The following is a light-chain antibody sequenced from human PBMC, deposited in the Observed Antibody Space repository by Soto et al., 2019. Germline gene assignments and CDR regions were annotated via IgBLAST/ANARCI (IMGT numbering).Light chain of an antibody. CDR1: RGVRSD. Sequence: TQMTQSPSSLSASVGEKVMITCRASRGVRSDLSWYQQKPGKAPKLVIYAASTLYSGVPSRFSGRRSGTEFTLTISSLQPEDFAFYYCLQDYGDSWTFGQGTRVDI. V-gene: IGKV1-6*01. J-gene: IGKJ1*01. CDR2: AAS. CDR3: LQDYGDSWT.